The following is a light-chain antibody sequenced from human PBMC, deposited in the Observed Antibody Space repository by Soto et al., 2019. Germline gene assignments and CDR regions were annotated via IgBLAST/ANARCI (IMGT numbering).Light chain of an antibody. CDR1: TGAVTSGHY. Sequence: QTVVTQEPSLTVSPGGTVTLTCGSSTGAVTSGHYPYWFQQKPGQAPRTLIYDTSNKHSWTPARFSGSLLGGKAALTLSGAQPEDEAEYYCLLTYSDAREGVFGGGTKLTVL. CDR2: DTS. CDR3: LLTYSDAREGV. J-gene: IGLJ2*01. V-gene: IGLV7-46*01.